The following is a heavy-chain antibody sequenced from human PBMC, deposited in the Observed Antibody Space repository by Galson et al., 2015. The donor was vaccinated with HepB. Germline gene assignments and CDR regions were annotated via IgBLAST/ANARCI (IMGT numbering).Heavy chain of an antibody. J-gene: IGHJ6*02. V-gene: IGHV3-49*03. CDR1: GFIFGDYV. CDR3: TRLGVTRKLYYYYYGMDV. CDR2: IRSKFYGGTT. D-gene: IGHD3-10*01. Sequence: SLRLSCASSGFIFGDYVMSWFRQAPGKGPEWVGFIRSKFYGGTTQYAASVKGRFTISRDDSNTIAYLQMNSLKTEDTGVYYCTRLGVTRKLYYYYYGMDVWGQGTTVTVSS.